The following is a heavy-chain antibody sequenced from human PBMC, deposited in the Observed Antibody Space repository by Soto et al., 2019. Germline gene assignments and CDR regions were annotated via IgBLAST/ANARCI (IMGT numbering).Heavy chain of an antibody. V-gene: IGHV1-69*13. Sequence: SVKVSCKASGGTFSSYAISWVRQAPGQGLEWMGGIIPIFGTANYAQKFQGRVTITADESTSTAYMELGSLRSEDTAVYYCARGRIAARFAGYFDYWGQGTLVTVSS. CDR2: IIPIFGTA. J-gene: IGHJ4*02. D-gene: IGHD6-6*01. CDR3: ARGRIAARFAGYFDY. CDR1: GGTFSSYA.